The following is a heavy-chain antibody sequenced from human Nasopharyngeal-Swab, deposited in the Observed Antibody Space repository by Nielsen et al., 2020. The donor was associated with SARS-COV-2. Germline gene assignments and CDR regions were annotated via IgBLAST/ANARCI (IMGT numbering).Heavy chain of an antibody. D-gene: IGHD3-10*01. CDR2: FDPEDGET. Sequence: ASVKVSCKVSGYTLTELSMHWVRQAPGKGLEWMGGFDPEDGETIYAQKFQGRVTMTEDTSTDTAYMELSSLRSEDTAVYYCATVLLWFGDRAEYFQHWGQGTLVTVSS. J-gene: IGHJ1*01. CDR3: ATVLLWFGDRAEYFQH. V-gene: IGHV1-24*01. CDR1: GYTLTELS.